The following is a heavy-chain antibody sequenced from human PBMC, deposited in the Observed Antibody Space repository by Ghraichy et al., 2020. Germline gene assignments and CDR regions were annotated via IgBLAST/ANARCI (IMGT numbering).Heavy chain of an antibody. J-gene: IGHJ4*02. Sequence: GGSLNISCEASGFSLNTHWMHWVRQAPGKGPMWVSRVNTDGSNTAYADSVRGRFTISRDKARNTMWLQMNSLRVDDTAVYYCVAATPSSDHWGQGTLVTVSS. CDR2: VNTDGSNT. V-gene: IGHV3-74*01. CDR3: VAATPSSDH. D-gene: IGHD6-25*01. CDR1: GFSLNTHW.